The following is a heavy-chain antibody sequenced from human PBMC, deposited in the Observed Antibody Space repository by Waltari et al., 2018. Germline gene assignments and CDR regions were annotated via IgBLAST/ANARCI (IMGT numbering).Heavy chain of an antibody. CDR3: AREKAAGPFDD. D-gene: IGHD2-15*01. CDR1: GFILSDHY. Sequence: EVQLAESGGGLVLPGGSLRHPCRVSGFILSDHYMDWVRQAPGKGLEWVGRSRNKANRYTTEYAASVKGRFTISRDESKNLMYLQMNSLQKEDTAVYYCAREKAAGPFDDWGQGTLVTVSS. J-gene: IGHJ4*02. V-gene: IGHV3-72*01. CDR2: SRNKANRYTT.